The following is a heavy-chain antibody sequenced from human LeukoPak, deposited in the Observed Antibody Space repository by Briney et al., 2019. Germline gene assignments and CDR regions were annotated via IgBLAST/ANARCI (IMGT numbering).Heavy chain of an antibody. Sequence: ASVKVSCKASGYTFTSYYMHWVRQAPGQGLERMGIINPSGGSTSYAQKFQGRVTMTRDTSTSTVYMELSSLRSEDTAVYYCARGGGTVRHYYYYMDVWGKGATVTVSS. CDR1: GYTFTSYY. D-gene: IGHD4-11*01. V-gene: IGHV1-46*03. CDR2: INPSGGST. CDR3: ARGGGTVRHYYYYMDV. J-gene: IGHJ6*03.